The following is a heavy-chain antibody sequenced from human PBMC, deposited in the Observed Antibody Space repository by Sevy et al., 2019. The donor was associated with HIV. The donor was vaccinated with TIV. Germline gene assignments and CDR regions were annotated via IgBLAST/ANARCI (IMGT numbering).Heavy chain of an antibody. V-gene: IGHV3-30*18. CDR3: AKEVDSDDY. Sequence: GGSLRLSCAASGFAFSSYGMHWVSQAPGKGLEWVAVISYDGSNKYYADSVKGRFTISRDNSKNTLYLQMNSLRAEDTAVYYCAKEVDSDDYWGQGTLVTVSS. D-gene: IGHD3-9*01. J-gene: IGHJ4*02. CDR1: GFAFSSYG. CDR2: ISYDGSNK.